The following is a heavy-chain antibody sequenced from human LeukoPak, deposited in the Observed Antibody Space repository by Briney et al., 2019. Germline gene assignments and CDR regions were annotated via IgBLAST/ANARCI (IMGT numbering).Heavy chain of an antibody. CDR3: ARDLGRSTSLGWFDP. Sequence: GGSLRLSCAASGSTFSSYGMHWVRQAPGKGLEWVAVIWYDGSNKYYADSVKGRFTISRDNSKNTLYLQMNSLRAEDTAVYYCARDLGRSTSLGWFDPWGQGTLVTVSS. J-gene: IGHJ5*02. D-gene: IGHD2-2*01. CDR2: IWYDGSNK. V-gene: IGHV3-33*08. CDR1: GSTFSSYG.